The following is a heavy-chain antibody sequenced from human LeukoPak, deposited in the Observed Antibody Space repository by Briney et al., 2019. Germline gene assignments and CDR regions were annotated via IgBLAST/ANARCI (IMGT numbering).Heavy chain of an antibody. CDR3: AKTATLSPYVDWYFDL. D-gene: IGHD2-15*01. J-gene: IGHJ2*01. V-gene: IGHV1-69*02. CDR1: GGTFSSYT. Sequence: SVKVSCKASGGTFSSYTISWVRQAPGQGLEWMGRIIPILGIANYAQKFQGGVTITADKSTSTAYMELSSLRSEDTAVYYCAKTATLSPYVDWYFDLWGRGTLVTVSS. CDR2: IIPILGIA.